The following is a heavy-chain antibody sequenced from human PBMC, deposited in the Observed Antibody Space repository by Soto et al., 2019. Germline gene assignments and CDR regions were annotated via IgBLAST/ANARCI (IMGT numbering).Heavy chain of an antibody. V-gene: IGHV3-23*01. CDR2: VSSGGVNT. Sequence: GXPRRLSGNASASTFIIHPIRWLSQAKGKGLEWVSSVSSGGVNTFYADSVKGRFTISRDNSKNTLYLQMNSLRLEDTALDYCAKDRIKTTSRGSEYLVQGTPVNV. CDR3: AKDRIKTTSRGSEY. CDR1: ASTFIIHP. J-gene: IGHJ1*01. D-gene: IGHD1-1*01.